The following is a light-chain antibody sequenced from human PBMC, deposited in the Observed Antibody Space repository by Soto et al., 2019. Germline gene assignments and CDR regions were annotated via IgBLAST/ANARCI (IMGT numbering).Light chain of an antibody. CDR3: QKYTSPPLT. J-gene: IGKJ1*01. CDR2: AES. CDR1: QGFSNY. Sequence: DIQMTQSPSSLSASVGDRVTITCRASQGFSNYLAWYQQKPGKVPQLLIYAESTLQSGVPSLFSGSRSGTDCTFTISSLQPEDVATHFFQKYTSPPLTFVQGTKVQIK. V-gene: IGKV1-27*01.